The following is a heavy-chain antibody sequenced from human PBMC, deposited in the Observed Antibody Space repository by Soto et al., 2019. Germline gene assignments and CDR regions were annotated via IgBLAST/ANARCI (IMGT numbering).Heavy chain of an antibody. D-gene: IGHD1-1*01. Sequence: SETLSLTCTVSGGSISSGGYYWSWIRQHPGKGLEWIGYIYYSGSTYYNPSLKSRVTISVDTSKNQFSLKLSSVTAADTAVYYCARDGAPDRYNAGSDAFDIWGQGTMVTVSS. J-gene: IGHJ3*02. CDR3: ARDGAPDRYNAGSDAFDI. CDR1: GGSISSGGYY. CDR2: IYYSGST. V-gene: IGHV4-31*03.